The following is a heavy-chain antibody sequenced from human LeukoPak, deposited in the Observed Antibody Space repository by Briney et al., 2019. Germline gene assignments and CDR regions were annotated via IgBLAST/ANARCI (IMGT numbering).Heavy chain of an antibody. V-gene: IGHV4-39*01. D-gene: IGHD5-24*01. CDR2: IFFSGST. CDR1: GGSISSSSYY. Sequence: SETLSLTCSVSGGSISSSSYYWGWLRQPPAKGLEWIGSIFFSGSTYYNPSLKSRVTISVDTSKNQFSLILSSMTAADTAVYYCARKGDGYNSGYFDLWGRGTLVTVSS. J-gene: IGHJ2*01. CDR3: ARKGDGYNSGYFDL.